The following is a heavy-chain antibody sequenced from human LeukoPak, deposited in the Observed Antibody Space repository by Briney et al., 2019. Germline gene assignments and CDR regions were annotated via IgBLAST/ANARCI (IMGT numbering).Heavy chain of an antibody. CDR2: ISSSGSTI. CDR3: ARRAGAYSHPYDY. CDR1: GFTFSDYY. J-gene: IGHJ4*02. D-gene: IGHD4/OR15-4a*01. V-gene: IGHV3-11*01. Sequence: PGGSLRLSCAASGFTFSDYYMTWIRQAPGKGLEWVSYISSSGSTIYYADSVKGRFTISRDNVINSLYLQMNSLRAEDTAVYYCARRAGAYSHPYDYWGQGTLVTVSS.